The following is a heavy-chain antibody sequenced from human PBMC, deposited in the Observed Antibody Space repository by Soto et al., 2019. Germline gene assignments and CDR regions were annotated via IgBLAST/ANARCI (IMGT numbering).Heavy chain of an antibody. J-gene: IGHJ4*02. CDR2: IYPGDSDT. V-gene: IGHV5-51*03. CDR1: GYSFTSYL. CDR3: ARLKRDGHNYSPLYY. D-gene: IGHD5-12*01. Sequence: EVQLVQSGAEVKKTGEALKISCKGSGYSFTSYLIGWMRQMPGKCLECMGIIYPGDSDTRYSPSFQGQVTISADKSISTAYLQWSSLKASDTAMYYCARLKRDGHNYSPLYYWGQGTLVTVSS.